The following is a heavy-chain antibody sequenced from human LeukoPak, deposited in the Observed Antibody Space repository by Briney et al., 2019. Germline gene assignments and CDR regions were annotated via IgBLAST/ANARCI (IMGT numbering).Heavy chain of an antibody. D-gene: IGHD3-10*01. Sequence: SETLSLTCAVYGGSFSGYYWSWIRQPPGKGLEWIGEISHSGSTNYNPSLKSRVTISVDTSKNQFSLKRSSVTAADTAVYYCARGSYYYGSGSYSAIVYWGQGTLVTVSS. J-gene: IGHJ4*02. CDR1: GGSFSGYY. CDR2: ISHSGST. V-gene: IGHV4-34*01. CDR3: ARGSYYYGSGSYSAIVY.